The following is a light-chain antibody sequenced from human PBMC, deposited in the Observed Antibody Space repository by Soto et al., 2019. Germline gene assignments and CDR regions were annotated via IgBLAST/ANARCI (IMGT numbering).Light chain of an antibody. J-gene: IGLJ3*02. CDR1: NRDIGSYNL. CDR2: EVR. CDR3: SSYTTLSTLV. V-gene: IGLV2-14*01. Sequence: QSALTQPASVSGSPGQSSTIACTGTNRDIGSYNLVSWYQLRPGEAPQLIISEVRNRPSGISYRFTGSKAGKTASLTISGLKGEDEADYYCSSYTTLSTLVFGAGTKVTVL.